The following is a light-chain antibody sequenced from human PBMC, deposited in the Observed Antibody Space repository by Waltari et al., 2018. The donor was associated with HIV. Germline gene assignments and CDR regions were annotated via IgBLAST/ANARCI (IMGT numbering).Light chain of an antibody. J-gene: IGKJ5*01. CDR2: AAS. CDR1: RSIISY. V-gene: IGKV1-39*01. CDR3: QQFYSIPST. Sequence: TQFTPTPSSLSASVGARLTITWRASRSIISYLNWYQEKTGGAPELLIYAASSLQSGVPSRFSASGSETDFTLTISSLQPEDCATYYCQQFYSIPSTFGQGTRLEI.